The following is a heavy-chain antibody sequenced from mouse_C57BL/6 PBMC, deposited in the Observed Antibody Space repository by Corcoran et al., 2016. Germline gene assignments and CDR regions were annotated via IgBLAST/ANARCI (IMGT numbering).Heavy chain of an antibody. J-gene: IGHJ3*01. CDR2: INTYSGVP. Sequence: QIQLVQSGPELKKPGETVKISCKASGYTFTTYGLSWVKQAPGKGLKWMGWINTYSGVPTYADDFKGRFAFSLETSASTAYLKINTLKNEDTATDFCARYDYDGPAWFAYWGQGTLVTVSA. CDR1: GYTFTTYG. V-gene: IGHV9-3*01. D-gene: IGHD2-4*01. CDR3: ARYDYDGPAWFAY.